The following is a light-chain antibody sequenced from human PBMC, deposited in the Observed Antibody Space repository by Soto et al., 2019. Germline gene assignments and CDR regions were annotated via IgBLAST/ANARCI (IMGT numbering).Light chain of an antibody. CDR1: SSNIGSYP. CDR2: SDD. J-gene: IGLJ1*01. V-gene: IGLV1-47*02. CDR3: AAWAASLSGNV. Sequence: QSVLSQSPSASGTPGNRFTISCYGSSSNIGSYPVYWYQQLPGTAPKLLINSDDQRPSGVPDRFSASKSGTSASLAISGLRSEDEADYYCAAWAASLSGNVFGAGTKVTVL.